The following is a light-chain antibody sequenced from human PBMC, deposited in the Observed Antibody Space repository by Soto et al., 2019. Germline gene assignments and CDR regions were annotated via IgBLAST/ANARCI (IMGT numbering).Light chain of an antibody. Sequence: EIVLTQSPATLSLSPGERATLSCRASQSLSTHLAWYQQKPGQAPTLLIYDASIRATGIPARFSGSGSGTDFTLTISNLEPEDFAVYYCQQRSNWRTFGQGTKVEIK. CDR2: DAS. V-gene: IGKV3-11*01. J-gene: IGKJ1*01. CDR3: QQRSNWRT. CDR1: QSLSTH.